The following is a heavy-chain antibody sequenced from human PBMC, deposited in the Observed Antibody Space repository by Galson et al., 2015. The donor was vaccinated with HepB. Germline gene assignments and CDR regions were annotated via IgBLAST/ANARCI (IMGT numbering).Heavy chain of an antibody. CDR3: TRRPGGAAALVSGMDV. CDR1: GFTFSGSA. D-gene: IGHD6-13*01. J-gene: IGHJ6*02. Sequence: SLRLSCAASGFTFSGSAMHWVRQASGKGLEWVGRIRSKANSYATAYAASVKGRFTISRDDSKNTAYLQMNSLKTEDTAVYYCTRRPGGAAALVSGMDVWGQGTTVTVSS. V-gene: IGHV3-73*01. CDR2: IRSKANSYAT.